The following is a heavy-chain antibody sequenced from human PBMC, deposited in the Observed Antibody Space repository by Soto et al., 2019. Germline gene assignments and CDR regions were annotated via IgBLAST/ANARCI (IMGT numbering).Heavy chain of an antibody. J-gene: IGHJ4*02. CDR2: IIPMFRTP. D-gene: IGHD3-9*01. CDR1: GGTFSNYA. Sequence: QVQLVQSGAEVKKPGSSVKVSCKASGGTFSNYAITWVRQAPGQGLEWMGGIIPMFRTPNYAQKFQGRVPITADESTSTAYMELNSLTSEDTAMYYCARDAGRHSYDVTGYYFDYWGQGTLVTVSS. V-gene: IGHV1-69*12. CDR3: ARDAGRHSYDVTGYYFDY.